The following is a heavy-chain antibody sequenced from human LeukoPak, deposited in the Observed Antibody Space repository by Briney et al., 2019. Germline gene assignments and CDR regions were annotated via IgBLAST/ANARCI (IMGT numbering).Heavy chain of an antibody. J-gene: IGHJ4*02. D-gene: IGHD6-6*01. CDR1: GGTFSSYA. V-gene: IGHV1-69*05. CDR3: ARENRPFIGEVAHIAARGPLDY. Sequence: ASVKVSCKASGGTFSSYAISWVRQAPGQGLEWMGGIIPIFGTANYAQKFQGRVTITTDESTSTAYMELSSLRSEDTAVYYCARENRPFIGEVAHIAARGPLDYWGQGTLVTVSS. CDR2: IIPIFGTA.